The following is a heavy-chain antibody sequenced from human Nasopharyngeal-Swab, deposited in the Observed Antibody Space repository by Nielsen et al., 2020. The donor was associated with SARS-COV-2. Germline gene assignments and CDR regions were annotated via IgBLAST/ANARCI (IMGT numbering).Heavy chain of an antibody. J-gene: IGHJ4*02. CDR2: INHSGST. D-gene: IGHD2-2*01. V-gene: IGHV4-34*01. CDR3: ARIEDCSSTSCYDYFDY. Sequence: VRQMPGKGLEWIGEINHSGSTNYNPSLKGRVTISVDTSKNQFSLKLSSVTAADTAVYYCARIEDCSSTSCYDYFDYWGQGTLVTVSS.